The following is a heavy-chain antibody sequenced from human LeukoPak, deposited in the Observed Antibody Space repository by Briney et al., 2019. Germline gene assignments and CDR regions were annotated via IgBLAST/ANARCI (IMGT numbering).Heavy chain of an antibody. CDR2: ISLNRGGT. D-gene: IGHD3-16*01. CDR3: AKEGGGLDY. J-gene: IGHJ4*02. Sequence: ASVKVSCKASGYMFTGYHMHWVRQAPGQGLEWMGWISLNRGGTSYAQTFEGRVTMTRDTSISTAYMELSRLRSADTAVYYCAKEGGGLDYWGQGTLVTVSS. V-gene: IGHV1-2*02. CDR1: GYMFTGYH.